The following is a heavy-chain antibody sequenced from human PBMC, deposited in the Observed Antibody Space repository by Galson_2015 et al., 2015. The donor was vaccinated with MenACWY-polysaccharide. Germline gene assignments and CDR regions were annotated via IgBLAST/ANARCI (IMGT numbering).Heavy chain of an antibody. CDR1: GYTFNTFA. V-gene: IGHV1-18*01. D-gene: IGHD3-3*01. Sequence: SVKVSCKAPGYTFNTFAITLVRQAPGHGLEWMGWIGGYNGKTNYAHQLQGRALMTTATSTSTAYMELRCLRSDDTAVYYFARFVWIGAHAGDYYYAMDAWCRGTTVTAS. CDR2: IGGYNGKT. CDR3: ARFVWIGAHAGDYYYAMDA. J-gene: IGHJ6*02.